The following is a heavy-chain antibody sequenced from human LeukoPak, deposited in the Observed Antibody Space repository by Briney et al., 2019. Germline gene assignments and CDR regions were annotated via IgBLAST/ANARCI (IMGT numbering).Heavy chain of an antibody. V-gene: IGHV3-21*01. D-gene: IGHD2-2*01. CDR2: ISSSDHI. CDR3: ARGVVPAAFDY. J-gene: IGHJ4*02. Sequence: GGSLRLSCAASGSTFSSYSMNWVRQAPGKGLEWVSSISSSDHIAYADSVKGRFTISRDNAKNALYLQVNSLRAEDTAVYYCARGVVPAAFDYWGQGTLVTVSS. CDR1: GSTFSSYS.